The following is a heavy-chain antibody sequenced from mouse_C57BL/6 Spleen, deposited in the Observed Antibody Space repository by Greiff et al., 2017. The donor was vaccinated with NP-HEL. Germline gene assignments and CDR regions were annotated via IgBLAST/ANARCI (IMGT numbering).Heavy chain of an antibody. Sequence: QVQLQQPGAELVKPGASVKLSCKASGYTFTSYWITWVKQRPGQGLEWIGDIYPGSGSTNYNEKFKSKATLTVYTSSSTAYMQLSSLTSEDSAVYYCARWETAQATFAYWGQGTLVTVSA. CDR2: IYPGSGST. CDR3: ARWETAQATFAY. J-gene: IGHJ3*01. V-gene: IGHV1-55*01. D-gene: IGHD3-2*02. CDR1: GYTFTSYW.